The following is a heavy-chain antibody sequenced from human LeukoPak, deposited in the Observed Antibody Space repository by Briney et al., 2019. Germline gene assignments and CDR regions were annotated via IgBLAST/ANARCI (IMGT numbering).Heavy chain of an antibody. CDR3: AREESSGSADY. J-gene: IGHJ4*02. CDR1: GFTVSSDS. CDR2: IKQDGSEK. Sequence: GGSLRLSCTVSGFTVSSDSMSWVRQAPGKGLEWVANIKQDGSEKYYVDSVKGRFTISRDNAKNSLYLQMNSLRAEDTAVYYCAREESSGSADYWGQGTLVTVSS. D-gene: IGHD1-26*01. V-gene: IGHV3-7*01.